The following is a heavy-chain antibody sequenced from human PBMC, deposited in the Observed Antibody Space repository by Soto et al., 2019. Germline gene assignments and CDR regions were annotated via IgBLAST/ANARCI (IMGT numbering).Heavy chain of an antibody. CDR1: GFIFDDYA. D-gene: IGHD1-26*01. V-gene: IGHV3-9*01. CDR3: AKDTSGAEVGIMDV. Sequence: EVKLVESGGGLVPPGRSLRLSCATSGFIFDDYAMHWVRQAPGKGLEWVSGISWTSGVINYADSVKGRFTTSRDNAKNSLYLQLSSLSSADTATYFCAKDTSGAEVGIMDVWGKGTTVIVSS. J-gene: IGHJ6*03. CDR2: ISWTSGVI.